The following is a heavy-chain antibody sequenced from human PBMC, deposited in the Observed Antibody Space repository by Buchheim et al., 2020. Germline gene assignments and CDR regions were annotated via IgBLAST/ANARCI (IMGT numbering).Heavy chain of an antibody. CDR1: GFTFSNVW. D-gene: IGHD3-22*01. Sequence: QLVESGGGLVKPGGSLRLSCAASGFTFSNVWMSWVRQAPGKGLEWIGRMKSKSDGGTKDYAAPVKGRFSISGDDSENTLYLQINSLKVEDSGVYYCTTDPYYYNTSTFRDYWGQGT. CDR3: TTDPYYYNTSTFRDY. V-gene: IGHV3-15*01. J-gene: IGHJ4*02. CDR2: MKSKSDGGTK.